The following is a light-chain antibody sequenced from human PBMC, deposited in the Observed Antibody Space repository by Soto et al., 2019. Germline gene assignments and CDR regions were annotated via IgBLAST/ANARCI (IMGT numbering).Light chain of an antibody. CDR1: QSVSSK. Sequence: EIVRTQSPATLSVSPGERATLSCRASQSVSSKLGWYQQKPGQAPRPLIYGASIRATGIPARFSGSGSGTEFTLTISSLQSEDFTVYYCQQYNNWPRTFGPGTKVDIK. V-gene: IGKV3-15*01. J-gene: IGKJ3*01. CDR2: GAS. CDR3: QQYNNWPRT.